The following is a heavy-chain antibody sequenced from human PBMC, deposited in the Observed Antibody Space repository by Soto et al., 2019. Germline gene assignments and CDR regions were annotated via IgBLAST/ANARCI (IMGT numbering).Heavy chain of an antibody. Sequence: SETLSLTCTVSGGSISSYYWSWIRQPPGKGLEWIGRIYSSGSTNYKLPLKSRVTMSVDTSKNQFSLRLSSVTAADTAVYYCARDSSGGLGMDVWGQGTTVTVYS. D-gene: IGHD3-22*01. V-gene: IGHV4-4*07. J-gene: IGHJ6*02. CDR3: ARDSSGGLGMDV. CDR2: IYSSGST. CDR1: GGSISSYY.